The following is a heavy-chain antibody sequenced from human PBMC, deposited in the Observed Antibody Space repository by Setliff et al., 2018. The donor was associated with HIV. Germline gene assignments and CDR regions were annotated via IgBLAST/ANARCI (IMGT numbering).Heavy chain of an antibody. J-gene: IGHJ6*03. CDR3: VRLTADRTNYYYYMDV. Sequence: ASVKVSCKASGYSLSTYAISWVRQAPGQGLEWMGWIDSNNGNRNFAEKFRGRVTMTTDISTNTAYMEVRSLSFDDTAVYYCVRLTADRTNYYYYMDVWGKGTTVTVSS. CDR2: IDSNNGNR. D-gene: IGHD2-8*01. CDR1: GYSLSTYA. V-gene: IGHV1-18*01.